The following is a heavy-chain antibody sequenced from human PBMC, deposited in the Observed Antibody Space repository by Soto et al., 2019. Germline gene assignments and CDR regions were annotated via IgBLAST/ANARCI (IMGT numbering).Heavy chain of an antibody. CDR2: ISGSGSFT. D-gene: IGHD5-18*01. V-gene: IGHV3-11*06. CDR1: GFTVSDHY. Sequence: QEYLVESGGGLVKPGGSLRLSCALSGFTVSDHYLTWIRQAPGRGLEWIAYISGSGSFTNYADSVKGRFIISRDIAQNSMYRQINSLRAEDTAVYYCGRSSGCRQVVGYKYGLDVWGQGTAVTVSS. J-gene: IGHJ6*02. CDR3: GRSSGCRQVVGYKYGLDV.